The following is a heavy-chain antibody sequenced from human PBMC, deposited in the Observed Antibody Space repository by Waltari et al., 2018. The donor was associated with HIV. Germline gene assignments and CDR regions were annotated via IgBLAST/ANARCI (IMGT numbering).Heavy chain of an antibody. CDR1: RFTFSTYG. D-gene: IGHD7-27*01. CDR2: VSYDGTNK. V-gene: IGHV3-33*01. CDR3: ARDPDLGSYGIDV. J-gene: IGHJ6*02. Sequence: QVQLVESGGGVVQPGRSLRLSCAASRFTFSTYGMHWVRQAPGQGLEWVAFVSYDGTNKYYEDSVKGRFTISRDNSKNTLYLQMNSLRAEDTAMYYFARDPDLGSYGIDVWGQGTTVTVSS.